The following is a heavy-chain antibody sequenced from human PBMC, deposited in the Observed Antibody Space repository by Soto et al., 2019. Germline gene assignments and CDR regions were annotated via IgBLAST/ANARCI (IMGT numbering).Heavy chain of an antibody. J-gene: IGHJ5*02. CDR3: ARVRQGCSSTSCYFDP. CDR2: IHHSGST. V-gene: IGHV4-4*02. CDR1: GGSISSSNW. D-gene: IGHD2-2*01. Sequence: QVQLQESGPGLVKPSGTLSLTCAVSGGSISSSNWWNWVRQPPGKGLEWIGEIHHSGSTNYNPSLKSRVTISVDKSTNQFSLELNSVTAADTAVYYCARVRQGCSSTSCYFDPWGQGTLVTVSS.